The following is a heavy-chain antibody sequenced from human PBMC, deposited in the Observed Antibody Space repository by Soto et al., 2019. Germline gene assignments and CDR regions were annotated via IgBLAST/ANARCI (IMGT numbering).Heavy chain of an antibody. V-gene: IGHV1-2*02. CDR1: GYTFTGYY. J-gene: IGHJ3*02. CDR2: INPNSGGT. Sequence: QVQLVQSGAEVKKPGASVKVSCKASGYTFTGYYMYWVRQAPGQGLEWMGWINPNSGGTNYAQKFQGRVTMTRDTSISTAYMELSRLRSDDTAVYYCARASGSSSRRNAFDIWGQGTMVTVSS. D-gene: IGHD6-13*01. CDR3: ARASGSSSRRNAFDI.